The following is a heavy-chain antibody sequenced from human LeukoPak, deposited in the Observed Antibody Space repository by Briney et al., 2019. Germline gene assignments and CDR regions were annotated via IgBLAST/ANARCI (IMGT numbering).Heavy chain of an antibody. J-gene: IGHJ4*02. CDR2: INHSGST. V-gene: IGHV4-34*01. D-gene: IGHD1-14*01. CDR1: GGSFSGYY. CDR3: VRESPSRVGFAELTYFFDY. Sequence: SETLSLTCAVYGGSFSGYYWSWIRQPPGKGLEWIGEINHSGSTNYNPSLKSRVTISVDTSKNQFSLKLSSVTAADTAVYYCVRESPSRVGFAELTYFFDYWGQGTLVTVSS.